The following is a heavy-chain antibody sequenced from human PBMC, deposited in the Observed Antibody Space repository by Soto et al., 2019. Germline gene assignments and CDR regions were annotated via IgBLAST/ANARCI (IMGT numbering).Heavy chain of an antibody. CDR1: GFTLSSHT. J-gene: IGHJ6*02. CDR2: ISSDSSYK. D-gene: IGHD2-2*01. Sequence: GGSLRLSCAASGFTLSSHTMNWVRQAPGKGLEWVSSISSDSSYKYYTDSVKGRFTVSRDNAKNSLYLQMDSLRAEDTAVYYCARGYCTRSSCYIGGFYYYGMDVWGQGAKVTVYS. CDR3: ARGYCTRSSCYIGGFYYYGMDV. V-gene: IGHV3-21*01.